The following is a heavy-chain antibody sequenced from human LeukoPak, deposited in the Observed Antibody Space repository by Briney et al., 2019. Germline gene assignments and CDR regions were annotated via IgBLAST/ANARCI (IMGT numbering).Heavy chain of an antibody. D-gene: IGHD6-13*01. Sequence: QSGGSLRLSCSASGFTVNSYNMNWVRQAPGKGLEWVSCISSSGTKYYADPVKGRSTTSRDNGKSSLFLEMNSLRDEDTAVYYCARGPSSSSWSRFDPWGQGTLVTVSS. V-gene: IGHV3-48*02. CDR2: ISSSGTK. J-gene: IGHJ5*02. CDR1: GFTVNSYN. CDR3: ARGPSSSSWSRFDP.